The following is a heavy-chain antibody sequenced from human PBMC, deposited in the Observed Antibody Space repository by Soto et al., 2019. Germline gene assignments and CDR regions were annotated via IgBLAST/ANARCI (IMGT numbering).Heavy chain of an antibody. D-gene: IGHD1-26*01. CDR1: GFNFNTYF. Sequence: QVQLVQSGGGVVQPGRSLRLSCAASGFNFNTYFMHWVRQAPGKGLEWVAMIFPNGRDKEYADSVKGRFTISRDNSNNSMYLQMDSLRPEDMAEYYCARDDEHGSNCDLAYSGQGALVTVSS. CDR3: ARDDEHGSNCDLAY. J-gene: IGHJ4*02. V-gene: IGHV3-30*13. CDR2: IFPNGRDK.